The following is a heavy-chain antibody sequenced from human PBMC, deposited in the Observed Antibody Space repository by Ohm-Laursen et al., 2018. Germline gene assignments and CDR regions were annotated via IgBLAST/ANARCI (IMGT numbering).Heavy chain of an antibody. D-gene: IGHD3-3*01. Sequence: SLRLSCAASGFTFSSYAMSWVRQAPGKGLEWVSAISGSGGSTYYADSVKGRFTISRDNSKNTLYLQMNSLRAEDTAVYYCAKDLTFGVVVRWGYFDYWGQGTLVTVSS. CDR1: GFTFSSYA. J-gene: IGHJ4*02. CDR3: AKDLTFGVVVRWGYFDY. V-gene: IGHV3-23*01. CDR2: ISGSGGST.